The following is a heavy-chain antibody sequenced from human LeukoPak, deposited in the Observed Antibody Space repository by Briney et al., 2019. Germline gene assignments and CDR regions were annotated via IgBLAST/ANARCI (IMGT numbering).Heavy chain of an antibody. CDR3: AREGGKQAVAGKRDYYGMDV. J-gene: IGHJ6*02. CDR2: ISSSGGST. V-gene: IGHV3-23*01. D-gene: IGHD6-19*01. CDR1: GFTFSSFA. Sequence: GGSLRLSCAASGFTFSSFAMSWVRQAPGKRLEWVSGISSSGGSTYYAESVRGRFTISRDSSKNTLYLQMNSLRAEDTAVYYCAREGGKQAVAGKRDYYGMDVWGQGTTVTVSS.